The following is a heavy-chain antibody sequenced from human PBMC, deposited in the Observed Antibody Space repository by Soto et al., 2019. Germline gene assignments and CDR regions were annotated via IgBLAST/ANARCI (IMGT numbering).Heavy chain of an antibody. V-gene: IGHV3-15*07. Sequence: PGGSLRLSCAASGFTFSNAWINWVRQAPGKGLEWVGRVKSKNDGGTTDFAAPVKGRFAISRDDSKNMVYLEMNSLQTEDIAIYYCTTDSYITSIIVRFDYWGHGTLVTVSS. CDR1: GFTFSNAW. CDR2: VKSKNDGGTT. D-gene: IGHD3-22*01. J-gene: IGHJ4*01. CDR3: TTDSYITSIIVRFDY.